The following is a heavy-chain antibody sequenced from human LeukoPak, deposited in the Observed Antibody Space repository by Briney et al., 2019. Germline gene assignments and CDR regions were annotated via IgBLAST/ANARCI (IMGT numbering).Heavy chain of an antibody. CDR2: ISGSSSYI. D-gene: IGHD2-2*01. V-gene: IGHV3-21*01. CDR3: ARDKVGSTVVVPAFDY. J-gene: IGHJ4*02. Sequence: GGSLRLSCAASGFTFSSYTMNWVRQAPGEGLEWVSFISGSSSYIYYADSVKGRFTISRDNAKNSLYLQMSSLRAEDTAVYYCARDKVGSTVVVPAFDYWGQGTLVTVSS. CDR1: GFTFSSYT.